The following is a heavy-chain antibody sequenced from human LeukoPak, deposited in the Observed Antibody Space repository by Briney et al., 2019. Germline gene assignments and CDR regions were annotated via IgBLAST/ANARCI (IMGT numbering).Heavy chain of an antibody. CDR2: ISYDGSNK. CDR3: AREPPYYYGSGYYGMDV. Sequence: GGSLRLSCAASGFTFSVSAMYWVRQAPGKGLEWVAVISYDGSNKYYADSVKGRFTISRDNSKNTLYLQMNSLRAEDTAVYYCAREPPYYYGSGYYGMDVWGQGTTVTVSS. CDR1: GFTFSVSA. D-gene: IGHD3-10*01. V-gene: IGHV3-30-3*01. J-gene: IGHJ6*02.